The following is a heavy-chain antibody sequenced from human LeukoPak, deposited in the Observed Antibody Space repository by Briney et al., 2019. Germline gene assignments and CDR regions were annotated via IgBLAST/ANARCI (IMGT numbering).Heavy chain of an antibody. J-gene: IGHJ4*02. CDR2: VSVEGIGR. D-gene: IGHD4-11*01. CDR3: ATVTKVDFNY. CDR1: GFTFSSYT. Sequence: PGRSLRLSCAASGFTFSSYTFYWFRQAPGKGVEWVASVSVEGIGRYFPGSVEGRFAISRDDSTKSVFLQMSNLRPEDTAVYFCATVTKVDFNYWGQGTLVTVSS. V-gene: IGHV3-30*09.